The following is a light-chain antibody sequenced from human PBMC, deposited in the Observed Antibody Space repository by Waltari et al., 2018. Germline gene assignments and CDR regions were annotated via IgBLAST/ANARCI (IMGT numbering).Light chain of an antibody. CDR2: GAS. J-gene: IGKJ5*01. CDR1: QSVSSD. V-gene: IGKV3-15*01. Sequence: EIVMTQSPATLSVSPWERATLSCRASQSVSSDLAWYQQKPGQAPRLLFYGASTRATGIPARFSGSGSWTDFTLSISSLQSEDFALYYCQQYNDWPKITFGQGTRLEIK. CDR3: QQYNDWPKIT.